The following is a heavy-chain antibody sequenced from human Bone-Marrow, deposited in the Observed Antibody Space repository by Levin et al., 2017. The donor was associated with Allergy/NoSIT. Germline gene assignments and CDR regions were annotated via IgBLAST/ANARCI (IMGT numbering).Heavy chain of an antibody. V-gene: IGHV3-30-3*01. D-gene: IGHD2-15*01. CDR1: GFTFSSYA. J-gene: IGHJ4*02. CDR2: ISYDGSNK. CDR3: ARDIVVVVAATLGNYFDY. Sequence: GESLKISCAASGFTFSSYAMHWVRQAPGKGLEWVAVISYDGSNKYYADSVKGRFTISRDNSKNTLYLQMNSLRAEDTAVYYCARDIVVVVAATLGNYFDYWGQGTLVTVSS.